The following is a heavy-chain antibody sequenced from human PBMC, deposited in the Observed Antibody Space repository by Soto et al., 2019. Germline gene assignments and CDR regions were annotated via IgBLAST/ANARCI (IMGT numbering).Heavy chain of an antibody. Sequence: QVQLVQSGAEVKKPGSSVKVSCKASGGTFSSYGISWVRQAPGQGLEWMGGIIPIFGTANYAQKFQGRVTITADESTSTAYMELSSLRSEDTAVYYCASSYYDSSGYYYEERYYYYGMDVWGQGTTVTVSS. CDR3: ASSYYDSSGYYYEERYYYYGMDV. CDR1: GGTFSSYG. CDR2: IIPIFGTA. D-gene: IGHD3-22*01. V-gene: IGHV1-69*12. J-gene: IGHJ6*02.